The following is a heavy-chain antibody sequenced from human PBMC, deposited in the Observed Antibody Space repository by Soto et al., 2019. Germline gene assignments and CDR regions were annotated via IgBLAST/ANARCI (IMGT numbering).Heavy chain of an antibody. CDR1: GYTFTSYY. D-gene: IGHD1-7*01. Sequence: GASVKVSCKSSGYTFTSYYMHWVRQAPGQGLEWMGIINPSGGSTSYAQKFQGRVTMTRDTSTSTVYMELSSLRSEDTAVYYCARDRHGIRRSRTPRSFGYWGQGTLVTVSS. V-gene: IGHV1-46*01. J-gene: IGHJ4*02. CDR3: ARDRHGIRRSRTPRSFGY. CDR2: INPSGGST.